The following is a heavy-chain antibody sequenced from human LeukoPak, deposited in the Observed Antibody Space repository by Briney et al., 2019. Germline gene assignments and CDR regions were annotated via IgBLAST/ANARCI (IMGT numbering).Heavy chain of an antibody. Sequence: PGGSLRLSCAASGFTVSSNYMSWVRQAPGKGLEWVSVIYSGGSTYYADSVKGRFTISRDNSKNTLYLQMNSLRAEDTAVYYCARLKKSPHIYGMDVWGQGTTVTVSS. CDR2: IYSGGST. V-gene: IGHV3-53*01. CDR1: GFTVSSNY. CDR3: ARLKKSPHIYGMDV. J-gene: IGHJ6*02. D-gene: IGHD2-21*01.